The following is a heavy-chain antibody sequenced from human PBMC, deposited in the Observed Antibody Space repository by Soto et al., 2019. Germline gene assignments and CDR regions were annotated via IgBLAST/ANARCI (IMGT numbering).Heavy chain of an antibody. CDR1: GFTVSSNY. D-gene: IGHD4-4*01. Sequence: PGGSLRLSRVASGFTVSSNYMSWVRQAPGKGLEWVSIIYTGGSTYYADSVKGRFTISRDNSKNTVYLQMSSLRAEDTAVYYCARAADYNNYEGARHYAMDVLGQGTTVTVSS. CDR2: IYTGGST. J-gene: IGHJ6*02. CDR3: ARAADYNNYEGARHYAMDV. V-gene: IGHV3-53*01.